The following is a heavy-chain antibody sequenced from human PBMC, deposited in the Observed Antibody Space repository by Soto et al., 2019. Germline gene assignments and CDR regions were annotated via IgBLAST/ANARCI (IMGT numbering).Heavy chain of an antibody. CDR3: ARQPCSSPSCYPNYFDP. Sequence: EVQLVESGGGLVKPGGSLRLSCVASGFTFSKYRMNWVRQAPDKGLEWVSAISSGSSYIYYADSVKGRFTISRDNGENSLYLQMNILRTEDTAIYYCARQPCSSPSCYPNYFDPWGQGTLVTVSS. D-gene: IGHD2-2*01. V-gene: IGHV3-21*01. CDR1: GFTFSKYR. CDR2: ISSGSSYI. J-gene: IGHJ5*02.